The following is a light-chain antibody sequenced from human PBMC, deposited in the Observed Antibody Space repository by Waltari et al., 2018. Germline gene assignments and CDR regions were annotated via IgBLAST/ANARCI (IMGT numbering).Light chain of an antibody. CDR2: KDS. J-gene: IGLJ2*01. CDR3: QSADSSGTYVV. Sequence: SYELTQPPSVSVSPGQTARITCSGDALPKQSAYWYQQKQGQAPVLVIYKDSERTSGIPERLSGSSSGKTVTLTISGVQAEDEADYYCQSADSSGTYVVFGGGTKLTGL. V-gene: IGLV3-25*03. CDR1: ALPKQS.